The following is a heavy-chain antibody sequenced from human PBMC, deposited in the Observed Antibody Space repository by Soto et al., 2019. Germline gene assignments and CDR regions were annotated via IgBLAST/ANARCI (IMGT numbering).Heavy chain of an antibody. D-gene: IGHD2-2*01. CDR1: GFTFSSYA. CDR2: ISYDGSNK. Sequence: LRLSCAASGFTFSSYAMNWVRQAPGKGLEWVALISYDGSNKYYADSVRGRFTTSRDSSTNTLFLQMNSLRAADTAVYYCGRCTSTSCHLGSDYWGQGTLVTVSS. J-gene: IGHJ4*02. CDR3: GRCTSTSCHLGSDY. V-gene: IGHV3-30-3*01.